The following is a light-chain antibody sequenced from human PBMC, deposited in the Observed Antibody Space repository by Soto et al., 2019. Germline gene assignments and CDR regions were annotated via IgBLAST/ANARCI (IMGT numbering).Light chain of an antibody. J-gene: IGKJ4*01. V-gene: IGKV1-5*03. CDR2: KAS. CDR3: RQYNTYPLT. CDR1: QSISTW. Sequence: DIQMTQSPSTLSASVGDRVTITCRASQSISTWLAWYQQKPGKAPKLLIYKASSLEGGVPSRFSGSGSGTEFNITISCLQPDDFATYYCRQYNTYPLTFGGGTTVEIK.